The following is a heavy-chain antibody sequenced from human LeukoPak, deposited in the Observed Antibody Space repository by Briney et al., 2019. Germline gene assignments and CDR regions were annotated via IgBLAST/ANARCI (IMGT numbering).Heavy chain of an antibody. V-gene: IGHV3-9*01. CDR1: GFTFDNYA. CDR3: AKGTTAGAFICSSDY. D-gene: IGHD1-14*01. J-gene: IGHJ4*02. CDR2: ISWNSGNI. Sequence: GGSLRLSCTASGFTFDNYAMHWVRHAPGKGLEWVSGISWNSGNIGYADSVRGRFTISRDNAKNSLYLQMNSLRAEDTALYYCAKGTTAGAFICSSDYWGQGTLVTVSS.